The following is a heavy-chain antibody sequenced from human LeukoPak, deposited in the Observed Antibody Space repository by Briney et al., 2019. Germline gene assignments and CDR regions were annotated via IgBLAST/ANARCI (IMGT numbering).Heavy chain of an antibody. CDR3: AREYSSSDADAFDI. Sequence: SETLSLTCAVYGGSFSSYYWSWIRQPAGKGLEWIGRIYTSGSTNYNPSLKSRVTMSVDTSKNQFSLKLSSVTAADTAVYYCAREYSSSDADAFDIWGQGTMVTVSS. CDR1: GGSFSSYY. D-gene: IGHD6-6*01. V-gene: IGHV4-4*07. CDR2: IYTSGST. J-gene: IGHJ3*02.